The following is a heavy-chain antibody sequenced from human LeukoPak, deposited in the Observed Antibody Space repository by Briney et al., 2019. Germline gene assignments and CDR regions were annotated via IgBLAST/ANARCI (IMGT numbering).Heavy chain of an antibody. V-gene: IGHV1-8*03. CDR3: ARVDGSPDY. Sequence: ASVKVSCKASGYTFTGYYMHWVRQAPGQGLEWMGWINLNSGNTGYAQKFQGRVTITRDTSMRTAYMEVSSLRSEDTAVYYCARVDGSPDYWGQGTLLTVSS. J-gene: IGHJ4*02. CDR1: GYTFTGYY. CDR2: INLNSGNT. D-gene: IGHD2-15*01.